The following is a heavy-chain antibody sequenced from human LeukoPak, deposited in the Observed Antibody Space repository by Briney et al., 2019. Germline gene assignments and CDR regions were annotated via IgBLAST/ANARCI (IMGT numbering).Heavy chain of an antibody. CDR1: GFTFSSYS. Sequence: GGSLRLSCAASGFTFSSYSMNWVRQAPGKGLEWVSHITASGTAMFYADSVKGRFTISRDNAKNTLYLQLNSLRAEDTAVYFCARGGSDTAMAHDYWGQGTLVTVSS. V-gene: IGHV3-48*01. CDR3: ARGGSDTAMAHDY. CDR2: ITASGTAM. D-gene: IGHD5-18*01. J-gene: IGHJ4*02.